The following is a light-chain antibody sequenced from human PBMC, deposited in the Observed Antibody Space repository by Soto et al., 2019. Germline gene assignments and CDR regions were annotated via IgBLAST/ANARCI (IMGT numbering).Light chain of an antibody. CDR3: SSYTSSSTVV. V-gene: IGLV2-14*01. CDR1: SSDIGGYNY. J-gene: IGLJ3*02. CDR2: EVS. Sequence: QSALTQPASVSGSPGQSITISCTGTSSDIGGYNYVSWYQQHPGKGPKLMIYEVSNRPSGVSNRFSGSKSGNTASLTISGLQAEDEADYYCSSYTSSSTVVFGGGTKVTVL.